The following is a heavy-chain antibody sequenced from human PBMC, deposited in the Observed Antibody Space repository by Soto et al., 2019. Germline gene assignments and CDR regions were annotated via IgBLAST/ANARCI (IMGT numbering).Heavy chain of an antibody. D-gene: IGHD1-26*01. J-gene: IGHJ5*02. Sequence: QVQLQQWGAGLLKPSETLSLTCAVYGGSFSGFYWGWIRQPPGKGLEWIGEISHSGSTNCNPSLKSRVTISVDTSKNQFSLKLSSVTAADTAVYYCARGRWEVRFDPWGQGTLVTVSS. V-gene: IGHV4-34*01. CDR1: GGSFSGFY. CDR3: ARGRWEVRFDP. CDR2: ISHSGST.